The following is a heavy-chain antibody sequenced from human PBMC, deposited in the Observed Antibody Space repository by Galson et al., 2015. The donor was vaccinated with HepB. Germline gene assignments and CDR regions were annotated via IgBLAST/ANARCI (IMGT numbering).Heavy chain of an antibody. CDR1: GFAFSDYG. Sequence: SLRLSCAASGFAFSDYGMHWVRQVPGKGLEWMATISFEGNHYYYADSVKGRFTISRDNSKNTLYLHLNSLRVEDTAVYYCAKDHGGWLRYFDFWGQGILVTVSS. D-gene: IGHD5-12*01. V-gene: IGHV3-30*18. CDR3: AKDHGGWLRYFDF. J-gene: IGHJ4*02. CDR2: ISFEGNHY.